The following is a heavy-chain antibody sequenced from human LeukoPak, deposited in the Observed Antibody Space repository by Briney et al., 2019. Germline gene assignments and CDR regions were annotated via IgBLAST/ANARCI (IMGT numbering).Heavy chain of an antibody. J-gene: IGHJ3*02. CDR1: GGTFSSYA. CDR3: ARETTGIIGAFDI. V-gene: IGHV1-69*04. Sequence: SVKVSCKAPGGTFSSYAISWVRQAPGQGLEWMGRIIPILGIANYAQKFQGRVTITADKSTSTAYMELSSLRSEDTAVYYCARETTGIIGAFDIWGQGTMVTVSS. D-gene: IGHD1-1*01. CDR2: IIPILGIA.